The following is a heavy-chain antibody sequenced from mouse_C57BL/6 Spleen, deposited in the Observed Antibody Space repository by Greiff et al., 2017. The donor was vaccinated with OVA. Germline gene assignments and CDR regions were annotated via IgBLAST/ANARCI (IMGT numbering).Heavy chain of an antibody. J-gene: IGHJ2*01. Sequence: EVQLQQSGPELVKPGASVKISCKASGYTFTDYYMNWVKQSHGKSLEWIGDINTNNGGTSYNQKFKGKATLTVDKSSSTAYMELRSLTSEDSSVYYCAMGGNYYFDYWGQGTTLTVSS. CDR3: AMGGNYYFDY. D-gene: IGHD2-1*01. CDR2: INTNNGGT. CDR1: GYTFTDYY. V-gene: IGHV1-26*01.